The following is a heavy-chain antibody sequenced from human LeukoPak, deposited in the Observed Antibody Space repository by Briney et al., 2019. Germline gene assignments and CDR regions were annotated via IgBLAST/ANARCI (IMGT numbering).Heavy chain of an antibody. Sequence: IGSIYYSGSTYYNPSLNSRVTISVDTSKNQFSLKLRSVTASDTAVYYCAREGGDGSGYHDYWGQGTLVSVSS. CDR2: IYYSGST. CDR3: AREGGDGSGYHDY. D-gene: IGHD3-22*01. V-gene: IGHV4-39*07. J-gene: IGHJ4*02.